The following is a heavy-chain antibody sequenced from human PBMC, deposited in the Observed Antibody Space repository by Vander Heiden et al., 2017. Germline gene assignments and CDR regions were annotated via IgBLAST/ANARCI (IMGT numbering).Heavy chain of an antibody. V-gene: IGHV3-23*01. J-gene: IGHJ6*02. Sequence: VQLLESGGGVVQPGGSLRLSCADSGLTVSGTAMNWVRQAPGKGLEWVSVISGSGSNTYYADSVKGRFTISRDNSKNTLYLQMSSLRAEDTAVYYCAKDFGDTGFYYGLDVWGQGTTVTVSS. CDR1: GLTVSGTA. CDR3: AKDFGDTGFYYGLDV. CDR2: ISGSGSNT. D-gene: IGHD2-2*02.